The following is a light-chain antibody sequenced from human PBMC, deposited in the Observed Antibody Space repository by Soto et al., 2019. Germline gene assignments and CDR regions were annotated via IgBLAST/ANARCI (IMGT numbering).Light chain of an antibody. Sequence: EIVLTQSPGTLSLSPGERATLSCRASQSVTSGYLGWYQQKPGQAPSLLVYRASSRATGISDRFSGSGSGTDFTLIISRLEPEDSAVYYCQQYATSPPMYTFGQGNNVEIK. V-gene: IGKV3-20*01. J-gene: IGKJ2*01. CDR3: QQYATSPPMYT. CDR1: QSVTSGY. CDR2: RAS.